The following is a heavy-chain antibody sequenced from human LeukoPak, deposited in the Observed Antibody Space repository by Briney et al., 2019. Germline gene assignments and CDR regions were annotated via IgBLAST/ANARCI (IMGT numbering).Heavy chain of an antibody. Sequence: GGSLRLSCAASGSAFSRSWIHWVRHAPGKGLVWVSHINTDATRTTYADSVRGRFTISRDNAKNTLYLQMNSLRAEDTAVDYCASDGAYAMAVWGQGTTVTVSS. V-gene: IGHV3-74*03. J-gene: IGHJ6*02. D-gene: IGHD1-26*01. CDR2: INTDATRT. CDR1: GSAFSRSW. CDR3: ASDGAYAMAV.